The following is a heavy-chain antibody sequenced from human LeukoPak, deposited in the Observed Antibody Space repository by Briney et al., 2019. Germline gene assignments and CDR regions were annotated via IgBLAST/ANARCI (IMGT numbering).Heavy chain of an antibody. Sequence: AGGSLRLSCAVSGFTLSNYGMNWVRQAPGKGLEWISYISGSGFTIHYADSVKGRFTISRDNAKNSLYLQMNSLRAEDTAVYYCARGVPKTSYYYYYMDVWGKGTTVTVSS. V-gene: IGHV3-48*01. CDR2: ISGSGFTI. D-gene: IGHD4-11*01. CDR1: GFTLSNYG. J-gene: IGHJ6*03. CDR3: ARGVPKTSYYYYYMDV.